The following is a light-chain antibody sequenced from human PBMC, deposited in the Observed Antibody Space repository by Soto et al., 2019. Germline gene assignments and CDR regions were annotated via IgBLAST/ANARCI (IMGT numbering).Light chain of an antibody. CDR2: GAS. V-gene: IGKV3-20*01. Sequence: EIVLTQSPGTLSLSPGERATLSCRASQSVSSNYLAWYQQKPGQAPRLLIYGASSRATGIPDRFSGSGSGTDFTLTISRLEPEDFAVYYCQAWTFGQGTKV. J-gene: IGKJ1*01. CDR1: QSVSSNY. CDR3: QAWT.